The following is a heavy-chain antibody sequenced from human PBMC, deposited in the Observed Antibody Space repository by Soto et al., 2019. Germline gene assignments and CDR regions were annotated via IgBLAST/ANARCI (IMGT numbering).Heavy chain of an antibody. D-gene: IGHD2-2*02. V-gene: IGHV4-30-4*01. J-gene: IGHJ6*02. CDR1: GGSISSGDYY. CDR3: ARDRIVVPAAIRYYYYGMDV. Sequence: SETLSLTCTVSGGSISSGDYYWSWIRQPPGKGLEWIGYIYYSGSTYYNPSLKSRVTISVDTSKNQFSLKLSSVAAADTAVYYCARDRIVVPAAIRYYYYGMDVWGQGTTVTVSS. CDR2: IYYSGST.